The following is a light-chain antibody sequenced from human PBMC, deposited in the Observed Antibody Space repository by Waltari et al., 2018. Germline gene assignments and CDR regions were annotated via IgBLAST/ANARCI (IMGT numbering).Light chain of an antibody. Sequence: EVVMTQSPATLSVSPGESATLSCGASQSVGGDLAWYQQKPGQAPRLLIYGTITKPTGVSARFSGSGSGTEFTLTISRLQSEDFATYYCQQSYSTPWTFGQGTKVEIK. CDR2: GTI. J-gene: IGKJ1*01. CDR3: QQSYSTPWT. CDR1: QSVGGD. V-gene: IGKV3-15*01.